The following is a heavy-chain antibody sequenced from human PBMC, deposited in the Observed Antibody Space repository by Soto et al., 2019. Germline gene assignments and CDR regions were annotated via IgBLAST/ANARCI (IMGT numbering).Heavy chain of an antibody. V-gene: IGHV3-30*04. D-gene: IGHD6-19*01. CDR3: ARDREGGAVAETLNY. CDR2: ISHGGTNE. J-gene: IGHJ4*02. Sequence: QVQLVESGGGVVQPGRSLRLSCAASGFTFTTYAMNWVRQAPGKGLEWVAVISHGGTNEYYADSVKGRFTISRDNSKNTLYLQMNSLRPEDTAVYYCARDREGGAVAETLNYWGQGTLVTVSS. CDR1: GFTFTTYA.